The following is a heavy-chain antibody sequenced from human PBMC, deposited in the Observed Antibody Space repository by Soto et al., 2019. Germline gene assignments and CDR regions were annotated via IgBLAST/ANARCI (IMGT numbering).Heavy chain of an antibody. J-gene: IGHJ4*02. D-gene: IGHD3-10*01. CDR1: GGSISNYY. CDR2: ISTSGSS. V-gene: IGHV4-4*07. Sequence: QVQLQESGPGLVKPSETLSLTCTVSGGSISNYYWSWIRQPAGKGLEWIGRISTSGSSNSNPTLKSRVTMSVDTSKNQFSRRLSSVTAADTAVYYCARGGSGSPFDYWGQGTLVTVSS. CDR3: ARGGSGSPFDY.